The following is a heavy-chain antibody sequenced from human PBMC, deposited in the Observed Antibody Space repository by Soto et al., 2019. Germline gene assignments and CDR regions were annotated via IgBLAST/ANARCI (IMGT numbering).Heavy chain of an antibody. CDR3: AREATAAFDY. D-gene: IGHD6-13*01. CDR1: GFTFSSYA. V-gene: IGHV3-30-3*01. J-gene: IGHJ4*02. Sequence: QVQLVESGGGVVQPGRSLRLSCAASGFTFSSYAMHWVRQAPGKGLEWVAVISYDGSNKYYADSVKGRFTISRDNSKNTLYLQMNSQRAEDTAVYYCAREATAAFDYWGQGTLVTVSS. CDR2: ISYDGSNK.